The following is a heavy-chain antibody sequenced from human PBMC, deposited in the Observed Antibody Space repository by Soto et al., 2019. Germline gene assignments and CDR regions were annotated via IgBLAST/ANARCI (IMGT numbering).Heavy chain of an antibody. CDR2: ANRDASTT. CDR1: GFTFSTSW. CDR3: AQALYHYGMDV. J-gene: IGHJ6*02. V-gene: IGHV3-74*01. Sequence: GGSLRLSCVVSGFTFSTSWMHWVRQAPGKGPVWVSRANRDASTTDYADSVKGRFTISRDNARNTLYLQMDSLRVEDTAVYYCAQALYHYGMDVWGQGTTVTVSS.